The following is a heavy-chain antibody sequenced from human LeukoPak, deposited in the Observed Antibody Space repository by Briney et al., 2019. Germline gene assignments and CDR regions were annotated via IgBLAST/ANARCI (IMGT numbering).Heavy chain of an antibody. J-gene: IGHJ5*02. CDR1: RGTFSSYT. V-gene: IGHV1-69*13. D-gene: IGHD3-10*01. CDR3: ARDPKYYYGSGSYDP. Sequence: GASVKVSCKASRGTFSSYTISWVRQAPGQGLEWMGGIIPIFGTANYAQKFQGRVTITADESTSTAYMELSSLRSEDTAVYYCARDPKYYYGSGSYDPWGQGTLVTVSS. CDR2: IIPIFGTA.